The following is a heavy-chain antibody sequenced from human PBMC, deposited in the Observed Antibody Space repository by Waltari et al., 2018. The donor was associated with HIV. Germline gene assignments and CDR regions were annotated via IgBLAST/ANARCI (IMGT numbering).Heavy chain of an antibody. CDR2: INHSGST. CDR3: ARVTGLHLNYYYYGMDV. Sequence: QVQLQQWGAGLLKPSETLSLTCAVYGGSFSGYYWSWIRQPPGKGLEWIGEINHSGSTNNNPSLKRRVTISVDTSKNQFSRKLSSVTAADTAVYYCARVTGLHLNYYYYGMDVWGQGTTVTVSS. CDR1: GGSFSGYY. J-gene: IGHJ6*02. D-gene: IGHD4-4*01. V-gene: IGHV4-34*01.